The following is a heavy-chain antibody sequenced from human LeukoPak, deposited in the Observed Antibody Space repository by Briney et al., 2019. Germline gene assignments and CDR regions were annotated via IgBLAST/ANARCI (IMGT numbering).Heavy chain of an antibody. CDR3: AKARERTLAFDI. CDR2: ISGSGGST. V-gene: IGHV3-23*01. J-gene: IGHJ3*02. CDR1: GFTFDNYG. D-gene: IGHD1-26*01. Sequence: PGRSLRLSCAASGFTFDNYGMHWVRQVPGKGLEWVSAISGSGGSTYYADSVKGRFTISRDNSKNTLYLQMNSLRAEDTAVYYCAKARERTLAFDIWGQGTMVTVSS.